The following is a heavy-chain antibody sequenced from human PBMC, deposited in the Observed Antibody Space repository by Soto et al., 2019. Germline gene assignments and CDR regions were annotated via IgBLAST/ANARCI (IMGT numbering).Heavy chain of an antibody. CDR1: GYTFTGYY. V-gene: IGHV1-2*04. D-gene: IGHD5-12*01. CDR3: ARDRSYSGYIYYYGMAV. Sequence: ASVKVSCKASGYTFTGYYMHWVRQAPGQGLEWMGWINPNSGGTNYAQKFQGWVTMTRDKSISTAYMELSRLRSDDTAVYYCARDRSYSGYIYYYGMAVWGQGTTVTV. J-gene: IGHJ6*02. CDR2: INPNSGGT.